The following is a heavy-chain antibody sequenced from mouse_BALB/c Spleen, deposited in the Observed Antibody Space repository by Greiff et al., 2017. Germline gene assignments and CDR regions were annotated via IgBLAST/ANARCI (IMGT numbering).Heavy chain of an antibody. D-gene: IGHD1-1*01. CDR2: IRNKANGYTT. CDR1: GFTFTDYY. J-gene: IGHJ4*01. CDR3: AREFFYYYGSSYAMDY. Sequence: EVKLMESGGGLVQPGGSLRLSCATSGFTFTDYYMSWVRQPPGKALEWLGFIRNKANGYTTEYSASVQGRFTISRDNSQSILYLHMNTLRAEDSATYYCAREFFYYYGSSYAMDYWGQGTSVTVSS. V-gene: IGHV7-3*02.